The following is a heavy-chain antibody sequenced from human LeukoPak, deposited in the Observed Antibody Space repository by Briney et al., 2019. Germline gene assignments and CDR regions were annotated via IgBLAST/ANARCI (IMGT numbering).Heavy chain of an antibody. J-gene: IGHJ4*02. CDR1: GGSFTGYF. Sequence: SETLSLTCAVYGGSFTGYFWNWIRQSPGKGLDWIAEINDRGTTNYNPLLKSRVTISVDTSKNQFSLKLTSVTAAVTGVYYCARDPTTVVTVPYYFDFWGQGTPVTVSS. D-gene: IGHD4-23*01. CDR2: INDRGTT. CDR3: ARDPTTVVTVPYYFDF. V-gene: IGHV4-34*01.